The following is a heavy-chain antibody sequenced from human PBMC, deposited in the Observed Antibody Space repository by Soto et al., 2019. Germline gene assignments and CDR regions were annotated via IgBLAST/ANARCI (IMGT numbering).Heavy chain of an antibody. D-gene: IGHD6-19*01. J-gene: IGHJ1*01. Sequence: EVQLLESGGGLVQPGGSLRLSCAASGFTFSSYAMSWVRQAPGKGLEWVSGISGSGSTTYYADSVKGRFTISRDNSKNTLYLQMIILRAEDTAVYYCANSDWYSPDGYFQHWGQGTLVTVSS. CDR1: GFTFSSYA. V-gene: IGHV3-23*01. CDR2: ISGSGSTT. CDR3: ANSDWYSPDGYFQH.